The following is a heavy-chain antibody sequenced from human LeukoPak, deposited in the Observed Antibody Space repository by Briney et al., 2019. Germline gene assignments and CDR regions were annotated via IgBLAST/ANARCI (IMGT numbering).Heavy chain of an antibody. V-gene: IGHV4-59*11. CDR2: IYYSGST. D-gene: IGHD2-15*01. CDR3: ARDNSVGYYFDY. J-gene: IGHJ4*02. CDR1: GGSISSHY. Sequence: SETLSLTCTVSGGSISSHYWSWIRQPPGKGLEWIGYIYYSGSTNYNPSLKSRVTISVDTSKNQFSLKLSSVTAADTAVYYCARDNSVGYYFDYWGQGTLVTVSS.